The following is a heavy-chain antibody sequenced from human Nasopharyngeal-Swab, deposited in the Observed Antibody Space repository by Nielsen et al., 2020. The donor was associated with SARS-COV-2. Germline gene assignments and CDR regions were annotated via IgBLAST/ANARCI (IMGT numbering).Heavy chain of an antibody. V-gene: IGHV4-61*01. D-gene: IGHD6-19*01. CDR1: GGSISSSSYY. Sequence: SETLSLTCTVSGGSISSSSYYWGWLRQPPGKGLEWIGYIYYSGSTNYNPSLKSRVTISVDTSKNQFSLKLSSVTAADTAVYYCARDGWLAPSWYYGMDVWGQGTTVTVSS. CDR2: IYYSGST. CDR3: ARDGWLAPSWYYGMDV. J-gene: IGHJ6*02.